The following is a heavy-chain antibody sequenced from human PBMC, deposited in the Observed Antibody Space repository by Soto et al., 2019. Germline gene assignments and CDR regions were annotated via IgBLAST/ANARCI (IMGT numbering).Heavy chain of an antibody. Sequence: SETLSLTCTVSGGAISSYYWSWIRQPAGKGLEWIGRIYTSGSTNYNPSLKSRVTMSVDTSKNQFSLKLTSVTAADTAVYYCARARIKAAGNHDAFDICGQGTIATV. V-gene: IGHV4-4*07. J-gene: IGHJ3*02. CDR3: ARARIKAAGNHDAFDI. CDR2: IYTSGST. CDR1: GGAISSYY. D-gene: IGHD6-13*01.